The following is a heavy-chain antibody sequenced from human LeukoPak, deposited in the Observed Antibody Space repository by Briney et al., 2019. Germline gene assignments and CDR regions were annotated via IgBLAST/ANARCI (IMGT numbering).Heavy chain of an antibody. CDR2: ISSSGTTI. CDR1: GFIFSRNN. V-gene: IGHV3-48*02. Sequence: GGSLRLSCAASGFIFSRNNMNWVRQAPGKGLEWVSYISSSGTTIYYADSEKGRFTISRDNAKSSLYLQMNSLRDEDTAVYYCACARSGGAYLDYWGQGTLVTVSS. J-gene: IGHJ4*02. CDR3: ACARSGGAYLDY. D-gene: IGHD5-12*01.